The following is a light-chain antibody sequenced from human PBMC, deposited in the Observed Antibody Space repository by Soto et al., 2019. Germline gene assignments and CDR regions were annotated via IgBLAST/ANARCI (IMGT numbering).Light chain of an antibody. CDR2: AAS. Sequence: AIQMTQSPSSLSASVGDTVTITCRASQGFRNDLSWYQEKPGKAPKLLIYAASSLQTGVPSRFSGSGGGTEFTLTITSRQPEDFATYYCLQDYNYPRTFGQGTKEEIK. V-gene: IGKV1-6*01. CDR1: QGFRND. CDR3: LQDYNYPRT. J-gene: IGKJ1*01.